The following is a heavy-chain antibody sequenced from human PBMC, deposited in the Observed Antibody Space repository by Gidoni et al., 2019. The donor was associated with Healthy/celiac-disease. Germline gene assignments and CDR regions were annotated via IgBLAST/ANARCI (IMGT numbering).Heavy chain of an antibody. V-gene: IGHV1-24*01. D-gene: IGHD5-18*01. CDR2: FDPEYDES. CDR3: ATDRDTAMVT. Sequence: QVQLVQSGAEVKKPGASVKVSCKVSGYNLTELSIHWVRQAPGKGLEWLGGFDPEYDESIYAQKFQARVTMTEDTATDTAYMELSSLRAEDTAVYYCATDRDTAMVTWGQGTLVTVSS. CDR1: GYNLTELS. J-gene: IGHJ5*02.